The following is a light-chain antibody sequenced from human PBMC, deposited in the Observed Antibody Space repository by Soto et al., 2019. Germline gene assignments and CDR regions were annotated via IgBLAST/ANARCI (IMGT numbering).Light chain of an antibody. CDR1: QSVSSSY. J-gene: IGKJ4*02. V-gene: IGKV3-20*01. CDR2: GAS. Sequence: EIVLTQSPGTLSLSPGERATLSCRASQSVSSSYLAWYQQKPGPAPRLLIYGASSRATGIPDRFSGSGSGTVSTLTISRLEPEDFAVYYCQQYGSSPRTFGGGTKVEIK. CDR3: QQYGSSPRT.